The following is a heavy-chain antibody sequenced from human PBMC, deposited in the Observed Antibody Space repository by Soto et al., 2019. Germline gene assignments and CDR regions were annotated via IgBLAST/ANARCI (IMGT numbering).Heavy chain of an antibody. J-gene: IGHJ5*02. CDR2: INAGSCNT. V-gene: IGHV1-3*01. D-gene: IGHD6-13*01. CDR3: ARGLAADGA. CDR1: GYTFTHYA. Sequence: QVQLLQSGAEVKKPGASVKVSCTASGYTFTHYAIHWVRHAPGQRLEWMGFINAGSCNTKDSQTFQGRLTFTKDTSASTAYMDLSGLRSEDTAIYYCARGLAADGAWGPGTLVTVSS.